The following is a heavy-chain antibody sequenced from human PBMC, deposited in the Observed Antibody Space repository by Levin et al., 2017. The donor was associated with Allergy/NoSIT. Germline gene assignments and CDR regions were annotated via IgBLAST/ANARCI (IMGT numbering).Heavy chain of an antibody. V-gene: IGHV3-30*18. CDR3: AKDAQQWLKTYFDY. Sequence: GGSLRLSCAASGFTFSSYGMHWVRQAPGKGLEWVAVISYDGSNKYYADSVKGRFTISRDNSKNTLYLQMNSLRAEDTAVYYCAKDAQQWLKTYFDYWGQGTLVTVSS. CDR2: ISYDGSNK. CDR1: GFTFSSYG. D-gene: IGHD6-19*01. J-gene: IGHJ4*02.